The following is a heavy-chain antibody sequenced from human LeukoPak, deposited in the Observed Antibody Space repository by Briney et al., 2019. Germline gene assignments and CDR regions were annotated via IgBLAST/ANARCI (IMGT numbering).Heavy chain of an antibody. J-gene: IGHJ5*02. V-gene: IGHV1-46*01. D-gene: IGHD1-26*01. CDR3: ARDNSVGDVAWWFDP. CDR2: INPSGSST. CDR1: GYSFTSHY. Sequence: ASVKVSCKASGYSFTSHYMHWVRHAPGQGLEWLGLINPSGSSTLYAQKFQGRVTMTRDMSTTTDYMELSSLRSEDTAVYYCARDNSVGDVAWWFDPWGQGTLVTVSS.